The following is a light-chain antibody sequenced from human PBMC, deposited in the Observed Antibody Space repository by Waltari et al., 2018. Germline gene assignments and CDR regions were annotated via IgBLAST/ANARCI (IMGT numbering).Light chain of an antibody. Sequence: DIQMTQSPSTLSASVGDRVTITCRASQSVHSWLAWHQQKPGEAPKLLIYKASTLKSGVPSRFSGSGSGTEFTLTISSLQPDDFATYYCQQYEGYSTFGQGTKLEIK. V-gene: IGKV1-5*03. CDR2: KAS. CDR1: QSVHSW. J-gene: IGKJ2*01. CDR3: QQYEGYST.